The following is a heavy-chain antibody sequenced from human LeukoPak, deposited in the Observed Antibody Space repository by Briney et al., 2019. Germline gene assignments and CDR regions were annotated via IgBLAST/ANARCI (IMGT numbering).Heavy chain of an antibody. V-gene: IGHV3-33*01. CDR3: ARERVMIAFDY. Sequence: GRSLRLSCAASGFTFSSYGMHWVRQAPGKGLEWVAVIWYDGSNKYYADSVKGRFTISRDNSKNTLYLQMNSLRAEDTAVYYCARERVMIAFDYWGQGTLVTVSS. CDR1: GFTFSSYG. D-gene: IGHD3-22*01. CDR2: IWYDGSNK. J-gene: IGHJ4*02.